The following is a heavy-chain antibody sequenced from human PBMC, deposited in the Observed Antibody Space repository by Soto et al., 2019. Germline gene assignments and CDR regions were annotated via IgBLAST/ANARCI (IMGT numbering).Heavy chain of an antibody. D-gene: IGHD6-19*01. CDR1: GYTFTSYD. CDR2: MNPSTGST. CDR3: ARGRLVAGTVDY. J-gene: IGHJ4*02. V-gene: IGHV1-8*01. Sequence: QVQLVQSGAEVKKPGASVKVSCKASGYTFTSYDIKWVRQATGQGLEWMGWMNPSTGSTGFAQKFQGRVTMISNTSISTASLELSSLPSEDTAVYYCARGRLVAGTVDYWGQGTLVTVSS.